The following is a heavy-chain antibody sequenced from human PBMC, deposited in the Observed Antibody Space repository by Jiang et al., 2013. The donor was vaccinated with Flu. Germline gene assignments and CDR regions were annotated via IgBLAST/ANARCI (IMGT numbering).Heavy chain of an antibody. CDR3: VRSIYYVSSGYYEDPGPVDF. V-gene: IGHV4-38-2*01. J-gene: IGHJ4*02. CDR1: GYSISSAYY. Sequence: SGSGLVKPSETLSLTCAVSGYSISSAYYWGWIRQSPGKGLEWIATVYHTEGAYYNPSLKSRVSISVDTSKNHFSLKLISVTAADTALYYCVRSIYYVSSGYYEDPGPVDFWGQGTLVTVSS. CDR2: VYHTEGA. D-gene: IGHD3-22*01.